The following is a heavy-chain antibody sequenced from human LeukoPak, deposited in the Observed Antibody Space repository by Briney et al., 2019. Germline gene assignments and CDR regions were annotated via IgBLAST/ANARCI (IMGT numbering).Heavy chain of an antibody. D-gene: IGHD6-19*01. CDR2: INHSGST. Sequence: PSETLSLTCAVYGGSFSGYYWSWIRQPPGKGLEWIGEINHSGSTNYTPSLKSRVTISVGTSKNQFSLKLSSVTAADTAVYYCASHSSGWDFDYWGQGTLVTVSS. CDR1: GGSFSGYY. J-gene: IGHJ4*02. CDR3: ASHSSGWDFDY. V-gene: IGHV4-34*01.